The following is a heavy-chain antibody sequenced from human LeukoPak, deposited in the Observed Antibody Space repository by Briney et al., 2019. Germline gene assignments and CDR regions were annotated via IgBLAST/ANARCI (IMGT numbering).Heavy chain of an antibody. CDR3: AKDFTDMVRGAFDI. D-gene: IGHD3-10*01. J-gene: IGHJ3*02. CDR2: ISYDGSNK. V-gene: IGHV3-30*18. CDR1: GFTFSSYG. Sequence: GGSLRLSCAASGFTFSSYGMHWVRQAPGKGLEWVAVISYDGSNKYYADSVKGRFTISRDNSKNTLYLQMNSLRAEDTAVYYCAKDFTDMVRGAFDIWGQGTMVTVSS.